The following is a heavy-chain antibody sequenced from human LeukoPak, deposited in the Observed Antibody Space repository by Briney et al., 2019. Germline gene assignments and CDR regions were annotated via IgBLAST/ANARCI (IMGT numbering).Heavy chain of an antibody. V-gene: IGHV4-4*07. CDR3: ARVYGSGAAYYFDY. D-gene: IGHD3-10*01. J-gene: IGHJ4*02. Sequence: SETLSLTCTVSGGSISSYYWSWIRQPAGKGLEWIGRIYTSGSTNYNPSLKSRVTMSVDTSKNQFSPKLSSVTAADTAVYYCARVYGSGAAYYFDYRGQGTLVTVSS. CDR2: IYTSGST. CDR1: GGSISSYY.